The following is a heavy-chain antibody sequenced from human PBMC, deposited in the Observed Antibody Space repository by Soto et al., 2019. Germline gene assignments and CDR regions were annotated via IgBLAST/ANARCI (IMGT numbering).Heavy chain of an antibody. CDR2: IYYSGST. Sequence: SSETLSLTCTVSGGSISSGGYYWSWIRQHPGKGLEWIGYIYYSGSTYYNPSLKSRVTISVDTSKNQFSLKLSSVTAADTAVYYCARSRFLEWHYFDYWGQGTLVTVS. CDR1: GGSISSGGYY. V-gene: IGHV4-31*03. CDR3: ARSRFLEWHYFDY. D-gene: IGHD3-3*01. J-gene: IGHJ4*02.